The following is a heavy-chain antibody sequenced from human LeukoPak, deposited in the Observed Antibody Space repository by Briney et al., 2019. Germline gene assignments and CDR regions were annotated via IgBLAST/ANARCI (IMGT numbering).Heavy chain of an antibody. V-gene: IGHV4-34*01. D-gene: IGHD3-9*01. Sequence: SETLSLTCAVYGGSFSGYYWSWIRQPPGKGLECIGEINHSGSTNYNPSLKSRVTISVDTSKNQFSLKLSSVTAADTAVYYCARLKRSYDILTGYYPLYYYYGMDVWGQGTTVTVSS. J-gene: IGHJ6*02. CDR2: INHSGST. CDR1: GGSFSGYY. CDR3: ARLKRSYDILTGYYPLYYYYGMDV.